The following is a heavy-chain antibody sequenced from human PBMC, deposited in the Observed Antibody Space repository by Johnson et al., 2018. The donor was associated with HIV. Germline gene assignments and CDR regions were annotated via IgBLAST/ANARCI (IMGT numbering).Heavy chain of an antibody. CDR3: AREGALGAYDAFDI. J-gene: IGHJ3*02. D-gene: IGHD3-10*01. V-gene: IGHV3-30*03. CDR1: GFTFSSYG. CDR2: ISYDGSNK. Sequence: QVQLVESGGGVVQPGGSLRLSCAASGFTFSSYGMHWVRQAPGKGLEWVAVISYDGSNKYYADSVKGRFTISRDNSKNTLYLQMNSLRAEDTAVYYCAREGALGAYDAFDIWGQGTMVTVSS.